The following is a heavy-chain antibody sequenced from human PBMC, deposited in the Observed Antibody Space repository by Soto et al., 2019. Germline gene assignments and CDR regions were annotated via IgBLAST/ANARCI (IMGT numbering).Heavy chain of an antibody. CDR2: IIPIFGTA. CDR3: ERDMARLSYNWFDH. Sequence: QVQLVQSGAEVKKPGSSVKVSCKASGGTFSSYAISWVRQAPGQGLEWMGGIIPIFGTANYAQKFQGRVTITADESTSTAYKELSSLRSEDTSGYYCERDMARLSYNWFDHWGQGTLVTVSS. CDR1: GGTFSSYA. J-gene: IGHJ5*02. V-gene: IGHV1-69*12. D-gene: IGHD2-15*01.